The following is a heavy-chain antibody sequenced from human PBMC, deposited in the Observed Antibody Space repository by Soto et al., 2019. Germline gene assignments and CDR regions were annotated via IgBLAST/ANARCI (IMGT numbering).Heavy chain of an antibody. J-gene: IGHJ6*02. D-gene: IGHD6-13*01. CDR1: GFTLNNYG. V-gene: IGHV3-33*01. CDR2: IWNDGNGY. Sequence: GGSLRLSCAASGFTLNNYGMHWVRQAPGKGLEWVAVIWNDGNGYYYANSVKGRFTISRDNSKNTLYLQMSSLRVEDTAVYYCARRQISPHTRGAASARGGMDVWGQGTTVTVSS. CDR3: ARRQISPHTRGAASARGGMDV.